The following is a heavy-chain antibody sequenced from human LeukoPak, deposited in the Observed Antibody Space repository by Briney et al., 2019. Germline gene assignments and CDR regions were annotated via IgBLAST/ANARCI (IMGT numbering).Heavy chain of an antibody. Sequence: GGSLGLSCVDSGFSFSNYHMSWIRQAPGKGLEWLSYITSSSDYTNYADSVKGRFTISRDNAKKSLYLQMNSLRGEDTAVYYCARGSYYYFDYWGQGTLVTVSS. V-gene: IGHV3-11*05. CDR1: GFSFSNYH. D-gene: IGHD1-26*01. CDR3: ARGSYYYFDY. CDR2: ITSSSDYT. J-gene: IGHJ4*02.